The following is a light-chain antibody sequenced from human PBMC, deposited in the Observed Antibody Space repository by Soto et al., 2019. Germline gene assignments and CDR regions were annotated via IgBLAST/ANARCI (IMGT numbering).Light chain of an antibody. CDR1: QDISNY. CDR3: LQDYNYPLT. CDR2: AAS. Sequence: IQMTQSPSSLSASVGDRVTITCQASQDISNYLNWYQQKPGKAPKLLIYAASSLQSGVPSRFSGSGSGTDFTLTISSLQPEDFATYYCLQDYNYPLTLGGGTKVDIK. V-gene: IGKV1-6*01. J-gene: IGKJ4*01.